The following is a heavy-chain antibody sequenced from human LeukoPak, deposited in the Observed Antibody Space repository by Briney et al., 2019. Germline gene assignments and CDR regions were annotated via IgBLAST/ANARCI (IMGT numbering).Heavy chain of an antibody. Sequence: GGSLRLSCAASGFMFSHYAMHWVRQAPGKGLEWVALISYDSSNKQYADSVKGRFTISRDNSKNTLYLQMNSLKSEDTAVYYCARDLPPEDVWGQGTLVTVSS. V-gene: IGHV3-30-3*01. CDR3: ARDLPPEDV. J-gene: IGHJ4*02. CDR2: ISYDSSNK. CDR1: GFMFSHYA.